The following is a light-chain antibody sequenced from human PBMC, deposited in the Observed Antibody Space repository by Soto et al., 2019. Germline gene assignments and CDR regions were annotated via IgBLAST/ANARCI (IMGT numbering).Light chain of an antibody. Sequence: KMTMSPSSLSASIEDRVTITCRASQGIRDDLGWYQQKPGKAPTRLIYAVSSLQNGVPSRFSGTGSGTEFTLTISSLQPEDFAIYYCQQRQYWPPITFGQGTRLEIK. CDR2: AVS. CDR1: QGIRDD. J-gene: IGKJ5*01. CDR3: QQRQYWPPIT. V-gene: IGKV1-17*01.